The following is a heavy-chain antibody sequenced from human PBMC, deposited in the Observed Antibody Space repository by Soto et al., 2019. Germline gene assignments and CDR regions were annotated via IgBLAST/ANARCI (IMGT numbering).Heavy chain of an antibody. J-gene: IGHJ4*02. V-gene: IGHV4-59*08. Sequence: SETLSLTCTVSGGSISSYYWSWIRQPPGKGLEWIGYIYYSGSTNYNPSLKSRVTISVDTSKNQFSLKLSSVTAADTAVYYCARHKQQLVHIDYWGQGTLVTVSS. CDR3: ARHKQQLVHIDY. D-gene: IGHD6-13*01. CDR1: GGSISSYY. CDR2: IYYSGST.